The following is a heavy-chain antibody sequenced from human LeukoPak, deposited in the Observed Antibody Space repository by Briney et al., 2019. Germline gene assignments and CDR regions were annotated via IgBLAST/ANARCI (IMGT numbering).Heavy chain of an antibody. D-gene: IGHD5-18*01. V-gene: IGHV3-30*04. CDR1: GFTFSSYA. CDR2: ISYDGSNK. Sequence: PGGSLRLSCAASGFTFSSYAMHWVRQAPGKGLGWGAVISYDGSNKYYADSVKGRFTISRDNSKNTLYLQMNSLRAEDTAVYYCAWGQLWSLGDYYMDVWGKGTTVTVSS. CDR3: AWGQLWSLGDYYMDV. J-gene: IGHJ6*03.